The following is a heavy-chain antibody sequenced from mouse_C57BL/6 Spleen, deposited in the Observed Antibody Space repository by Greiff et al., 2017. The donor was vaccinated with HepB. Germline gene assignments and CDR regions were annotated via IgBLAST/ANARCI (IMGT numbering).Heavy chain of an antibody. Sequence: QVQLKQSGPGLVQPSQSLSITCTVSGFSLTSYGVHWVRQSPGKGLEWLGVIWSGGITDYNAAFISRLSISKDNSKSQVFFKMNSLQADDTAIYYCAREARFAYWGQGTLVTVSA. CDR3: AREARFAY. J-gene: IGHJ3*01. D-gene: IGHD3-2*02. CDR1: GFSLTSYG. V-gene: IGHV2-2*01. CDR2: IWSGGIT.